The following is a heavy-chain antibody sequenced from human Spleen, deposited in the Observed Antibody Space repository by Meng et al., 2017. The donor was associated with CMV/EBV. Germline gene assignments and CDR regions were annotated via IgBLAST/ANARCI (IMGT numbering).Heavy chain of an antibody. CDR3: TREYYDYVWESYRSRGYFDS. CDR2: IKSKTDGGTT. D-gene: IGHD3-16*02. CDR1: GFTFRNAW. V-gene: IGHV3-15*01. J-gene: IGHJ4*02. Sequence: LSLTCAASGFTFRNAWMTWVRQAPGKGLEWVGRIKSKTDGGTTDYAAPVKGRFTISRDDSKNTLYLQMNSLKIEDTGVYYCTREYYDYVWESYRSRGYFDSWDQGTLVTVSS.